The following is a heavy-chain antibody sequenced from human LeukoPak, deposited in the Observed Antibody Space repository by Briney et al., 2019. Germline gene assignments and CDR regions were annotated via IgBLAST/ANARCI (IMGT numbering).Heavy chain of an antibody. CDR3: ARVLGGYGSGSVGDNWFDS. CDR2: IYTSGST. D-gene: IGHD3-10*01. Sequence: PSETLSLTCTVSGGSISSYYWSWIRQPAGKGLEWIGRIYTSGSTNYNPSLKSRVTMSVDTSKNQFSLKMSSVTAADTAVYYCARVLGGYGSGSVGDNWFDSWGQGTLVTVSS. V-gene: IGHV4-4*07. CDR1: GGSISSYY. J-gene: IGHJ5*01.